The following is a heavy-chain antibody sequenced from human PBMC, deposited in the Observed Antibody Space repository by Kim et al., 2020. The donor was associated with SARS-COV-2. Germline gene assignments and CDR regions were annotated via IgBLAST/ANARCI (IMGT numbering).Heavy chain of an antibody. V-gene: IGHV3-15*01. Sequence: GGSLRLSCAASGFTFSNAWMSWVRQAPGKGLEWVGRIKSKTDGGTTDYAAPVKGRFTISRDDSKNTLYLQMNSLKTEDTAVYYCTTEIVGATKVFDYWGQGTLVTVSS. CDR2: IKSKTDGGTT. CDR1: GFTFSNAW. J-gene: IGHJ4*02. CDR3: TTEIVGATKVFDY. D-gene: IGHD1-26*01.